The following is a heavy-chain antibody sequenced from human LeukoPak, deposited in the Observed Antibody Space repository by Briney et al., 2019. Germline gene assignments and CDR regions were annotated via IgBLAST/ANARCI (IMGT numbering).Heavy chain of an antibody. V-gene: IGHV3-11*06. CDR1: GFTFSDYY. J-gene: IGHJ3*02. Sequence: PGGSLRLSCAASGFTFSDYYMSWIRQAPGKGLEWVSSISSSSSYIYYADSVKGRFTISRDNAKNSLYLQMNSLRAEDTAVYYCARGLLYEAFDIWGQGTMVTVSS. CDR2: ISSSSSYI. CDR3: ARGLLYEAFDI. D-gene: IGHD3-10*01.